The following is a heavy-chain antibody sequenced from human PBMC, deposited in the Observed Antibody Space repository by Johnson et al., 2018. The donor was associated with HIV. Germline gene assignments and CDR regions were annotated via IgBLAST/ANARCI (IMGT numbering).Heavy chain of an antibody. J-gene: IGHJ3*02. V-gene: IGHV3-30*02. Sequence: QVQLVESGGGVVQPGGSLRLSCAASGFTFSSYGMHWVRQAAGKGLEWVAVIQPDETTKYYAESAKGRFTISRDNSKNTLYLQMNSLRAEDTAVYYCTTDQLQQLVHDAFDIWGQGTMVTVSS. D-gene: IGHD6-13*01. CDR3: TTDQLQQLVHDAFDI. CDR1: GFTFSSYG. CDR2: IQPDETTK.